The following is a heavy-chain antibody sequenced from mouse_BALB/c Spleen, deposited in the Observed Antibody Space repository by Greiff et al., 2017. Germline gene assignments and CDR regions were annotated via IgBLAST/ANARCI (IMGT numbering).Heavy chain of an antibody. CDR1: GFSLTSYG. D-gene: IGHD1-1*01. Sequence: QVQLKESGPGLVAPSQSLSITCTVSGFSLTSYGVHWVRQPPGKGLEWLGVIWAGGSTNYNSALMSRLSISTDNSKSQVFLKMNSLQTDDTAMYNCARGGTVDYYAMDYWGQGTSVTVSS. J-gene: IGHJ4*01. CDR2: IWAGGST. V-gene: IGHV2-9*02. CDR3: ARGGTVDYYAMDY.